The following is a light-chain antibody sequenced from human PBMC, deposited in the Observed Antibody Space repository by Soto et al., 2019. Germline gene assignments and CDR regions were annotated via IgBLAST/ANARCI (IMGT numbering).Light chain of an antibody. CDR2: EVN. CDR1: SSDIGGYNL. Sequence: QSVLTQPASVSGSPGQSITISCTGTSSDIGGYNLVSWYQQHPGKAPKLMIYEVNYRPSGVSNRFSGSKSGNTASLTISGLQAEDEADYYCSSFTSTRTYVLGAGTKVTVL. J-gene: IGLJ1*01. CDR3: SSFTSTRTYV. V-gene: IGLV2-14*01.